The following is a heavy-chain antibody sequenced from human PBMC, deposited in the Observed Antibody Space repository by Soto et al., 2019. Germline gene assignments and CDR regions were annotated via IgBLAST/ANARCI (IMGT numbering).Heavy chain of an antibody. CDR3: ASALSHYRQGSYGMDV. V-gene: IGHV1-69*01. D-gene: IGHD4-4*01. CDR2: IIPIFGTA. CDR1: GGTFISYA. J-gene: IGHJ6*02. Sequence: QVQLVQSGAEVKKPGSSVKVSCKASGGTFISYAISWVRQAPGQGLEWMGGIIPIFGTANYAQKFQGRVTITADESTSTAYMELSSLRSEDTAVYYCASALSHYRQGSYGMDVWGQGTTVTVSS.